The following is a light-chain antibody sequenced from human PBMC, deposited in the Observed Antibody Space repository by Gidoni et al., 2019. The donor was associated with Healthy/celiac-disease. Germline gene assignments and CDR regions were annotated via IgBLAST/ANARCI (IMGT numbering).Light chain of an antibody. Sequence: DIVMTQSPDSLAVSLGERATINCKSSQSVLYSSNNKNYLAWYQQKPGQPPKLLIYWASTRESGVPDRFSGSGSGTDFTLNISSLQAEDVAVYYCQQYYSTRSFGQGTKLEIK. J-gene: IGKJ2*04. CDR2: WAS. CDR3: QQYYSTRS. V-gene: IGKV4-1*01. CDR1: QSVLYSSNNKNY.